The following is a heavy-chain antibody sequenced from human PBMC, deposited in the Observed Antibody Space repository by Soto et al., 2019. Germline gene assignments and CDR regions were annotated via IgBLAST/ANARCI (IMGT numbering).Heavy chain of an antibody. CDR3: AKGVVVAATPGFWFDT. D-gene: IGHD2-15*01. J-gene: IGHJ5*02. V-gene: IGHV3-23*01. Sequence: EVQLLESGGGLVQPGGSLRLSCAASGFTFNIYAMSWVRQAPGKGLEWVSASSGSGGSTYYADSVKGRFTISRDNSKSTLYLQMNSLRAEDTAVYYCAKGVVVAATPGFWFDTWGPGTLLTVSS. CDR1: GFTFNIYA. CDR2: SSGSGGST.